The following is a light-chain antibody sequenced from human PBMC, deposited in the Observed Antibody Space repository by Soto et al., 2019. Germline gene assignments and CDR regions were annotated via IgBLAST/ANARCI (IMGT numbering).Light chain of an antibody. CDR3: QQYGSLPWT. CDR2: GAS. V-gene: IGKV3-20*01. CDR1: QSVSSSY. J-gene: IGKJ1*01. Sequence: EIVLTQSPGTLSLSPGERATLSCRASQSVSSSYLAWYQQKPDQAPRLLIYGASSRATGIPDRFSGSGSGTDFTLTISRLEPEDFAVYYCQQYGSLPWTFGQGTKVEIK.